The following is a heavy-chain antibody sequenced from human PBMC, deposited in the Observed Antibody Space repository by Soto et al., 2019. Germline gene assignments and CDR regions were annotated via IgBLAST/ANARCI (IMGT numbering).Heavy chain of an antibody. CDR2: IIPIFGTA. J-gene: IGHJ4*02. D-gene: IGHD1-26*01. CDR3: AYIVGATYARY. Sequence: GASVKVSCKASGGTFSSYAISWVRQAPGQGLEWMGGIIPIFGTANYAQKFQGRVTITADESTSTAYMELSSLRSEDTAVYYCAYIVGATYARYWGQGTLVTVSS. V-gene: IGHV1-69*13. CDR1: GGTFSSYA.